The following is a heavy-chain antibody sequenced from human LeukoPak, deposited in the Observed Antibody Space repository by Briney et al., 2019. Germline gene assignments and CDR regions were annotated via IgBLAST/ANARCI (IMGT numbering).Heavy chain of an antibody. D-gene: IGHD3-10*01. CDR2: INHSGST. CDR3: ARQGPRYYGSGSYSPAYYFDY. J-gene: IGHJ4*02. Sequence: SETLSLTCAVYGGSFSGYYWSWIRQPPGKGLEWIGEINHSGSTNYNPSLKSRVTISVDTSKNQFSLKLSSVTAADTAVYYCARQGPRYYGSGSYSPAYYFDYWGQGTLVTVSS. V-gene: IGHV4-34*01. CDR1: GGSFSGYY.